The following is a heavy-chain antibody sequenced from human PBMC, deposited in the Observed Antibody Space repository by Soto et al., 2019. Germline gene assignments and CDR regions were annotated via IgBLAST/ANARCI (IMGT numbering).Heavy chain of an antibody. CDR1: GGSISSYY. CDR2: IYYSGST. Sequence: SETLSLTCTVSGGSISSYYWSWIRQPPGKGLEWIGYIYYSGSTNYNPSLKSRVTISVDTSKNQFSLKLSSVTAADTAVYYCARDRGPFLGYCSGTSCYEHYYYYMDVWGKGTTVTVSS. D-gene: IGHD2-2*01. V-gene: IGHV4-59*01. J-gene: IGHJ6*03. CDR3: ARDRGPFLGYCSGTSCYEHYYYYMDV.